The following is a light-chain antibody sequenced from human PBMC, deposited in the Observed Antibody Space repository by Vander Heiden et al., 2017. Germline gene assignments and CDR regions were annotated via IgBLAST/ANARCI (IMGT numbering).Light chain of an antibody. CDR3: CSYTSISTVV. J-gene: IGLJ2*01. V-gene: IGLV2-14*01. CDR2: EVT. Sequence: QSALPPPASVSGSPGESITISCTGTSSDVGGYNYVSWFQQHPGKAPKLLIYEVTNRPSGVSNRFSGSKSGNTASLTISGLQAEDEADYHCCSYTSISTVVFGGGTKLTVL. CDR1: SSDVGGYNY.